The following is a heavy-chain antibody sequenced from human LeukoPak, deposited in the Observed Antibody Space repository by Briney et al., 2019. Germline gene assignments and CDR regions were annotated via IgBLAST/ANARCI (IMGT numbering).Heavy chain of an antibody. Sequence: SETLSLTCTVSGGSISSGGYYWSWIRQHPGRGLEWIGYIYYSGSTYYNPSLKSRVTISVDTSKNQFSLKLSSVTAADTAVYYCARYRYYYGMDVWGQGTTVTVSS. CDR1: GGSISSGGYY. V-gene: IGHV4-31*03. D-gene: IGHD1-26*01. J-gene: IGHJ6*02. CDR2: IYYSGST. CDR3: ARYRYYYGMDV.